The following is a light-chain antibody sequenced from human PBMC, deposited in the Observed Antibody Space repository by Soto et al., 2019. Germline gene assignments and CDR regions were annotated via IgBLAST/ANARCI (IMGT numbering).Light chain of an antibody. CDR3: QQYNNWPRAT. J-gene: IGKJ4*01. CDR1: QSISSN. V-gene: IGKV3-15*01. Sequence: EIVMTQSPATLSVSPGERATLSCRASQSISSNLPWYQQKPGQAPRLLRFRTSSRATGFPARFSGSGSGTEFNLTISSLQSEDFGVYYCQQYNNWPRATFGGGTKVEIK. CDR2: RTS.